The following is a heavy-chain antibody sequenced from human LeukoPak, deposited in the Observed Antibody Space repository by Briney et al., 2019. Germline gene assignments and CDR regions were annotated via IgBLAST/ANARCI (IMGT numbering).Heavy chain of an antibody. CDR2: IYPGDSDT. J-gene: IGHJ6*02. CDR3: ARLPPIVATIGYYYYGMDV. D-gene: IGHD5-12*01. V-gene: IGHV5-51*01. Sequence: GESLKISCKGSGYSFTSYWIGWVRQMPGKGLEWMGIIYPGDSDTRYSPSFQGQVTISADKSISTAYLQWSSLKASDTAMYYCARLPPIVATIGYYYYGMDVWGQGTTVTVSS. CDR1: GYSFTSYW.